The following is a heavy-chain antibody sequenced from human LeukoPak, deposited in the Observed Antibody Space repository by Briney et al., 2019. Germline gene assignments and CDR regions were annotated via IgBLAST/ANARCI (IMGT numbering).Heavy chain of an antibody. CDR1: GFTFSSYS. J-gene: IGHJ6*04. D-gene: IGHD3-10*02. V-gene: IGHV3-21*01. CDR3: AELGITMIGGV. Sequence: GGSLRLSCAGSGFTFSSYSMNWVRQAPGKGLEWVSAILGSGGSTYYADSVKGRFTISRDNAKNSLYLQTNSLRAEDTAVYYCAELGITMIGGVWGKGTTVTISS. CDR2: ILGSGGST.